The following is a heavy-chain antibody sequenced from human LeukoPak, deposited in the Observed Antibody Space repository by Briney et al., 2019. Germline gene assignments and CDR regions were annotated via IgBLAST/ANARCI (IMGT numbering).Heavy chain of an antibody. V-gene: IGHV3-23*01. D-gene: IGHD3-9*01. CDR3: AREDYDILTGTFDY. CDR2: ISGSGDST. CDR1: GFTFSSYA. Sequence: GGSLRLSCAASGFTFSSYAMSWVRQAPGKGLEWVSAISGSGDSTYYGDSVKGRFTISRDNSKNSLYLQMNSLRAEDTAVYYCAREDYDILTGTFDYWGQGTLVTVSS. J-gene: IGHJ4*02.